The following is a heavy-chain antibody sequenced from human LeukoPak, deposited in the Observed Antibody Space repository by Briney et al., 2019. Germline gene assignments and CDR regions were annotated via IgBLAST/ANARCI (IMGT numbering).Heavy chain of an antibody. CDR3: AKSRRAYCSGGSCFGLWDY. J-gene: IGHJ4*02. CDR1: GFTFSTYW. D-gene: IGHD2-15*01. CDR2: INSDESST. Sequence: GGSLRLSCAASGFTFSTYWMHWVSQAPGKGLVWGSRINSDESSTTYADSVKGRFTISRDNAKNTLYLQMNSLRAEDTAVYYCAKSRRAYCSGGSCFGLWDYWGQGTLVTVSS. V-gene: IGHV3-74*01.